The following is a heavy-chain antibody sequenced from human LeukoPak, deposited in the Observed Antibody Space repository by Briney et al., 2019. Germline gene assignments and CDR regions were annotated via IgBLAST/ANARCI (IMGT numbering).Heavy chain of an antibody. V-gene: IGHV4-39*07. J-gene: IGHJ6*03. D-gene: IGHD3-3*01. CDR2: IYYSGST. CDR3: ARDGYYDFWSGYSLPYYYYYYMDV. Sequence: SETLSLTCTVSGGSISSSSYYWGWIRQPPGKGLEWVGSIYYSGSTYSTPSLKSRVTISVDTSKNQFSLKLSSLTAADTAVYYCARDGYYDFWSGYSLPYYYYYYMDVWGKGTTVTVSS. CDR1: GGSISSSSYY.